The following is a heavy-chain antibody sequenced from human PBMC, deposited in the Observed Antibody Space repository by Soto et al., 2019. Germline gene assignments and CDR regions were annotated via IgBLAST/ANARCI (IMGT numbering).Heavy chain of an antibody. CDR2: IHPGDSDT. J-gene: IGHJ4*02. CDR3: ARPNLAYCGGDCYSGPFDY. CDR1: GYRFTSYW. D-gene: IGHD2-21*02. V-gene: IGHV5-51*01. Sequence: PVESLKISRHGSGYRFTSYWIGWVRQMPWKGLEWMGIIHPGDSDTRYSPSFQGQVTISADKSISTAYLQWSSLKASDTAMYYCARPNLAYCGGDCYSGPFDYWGQGTLVT.